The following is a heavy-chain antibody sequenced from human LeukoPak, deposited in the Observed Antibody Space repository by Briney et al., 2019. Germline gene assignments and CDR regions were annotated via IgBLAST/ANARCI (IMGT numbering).Heavy chain of an antibody. D-gene: IGHD2-15*01. J-gene: IGHJ6*03. Sequence: SEALSLTCAVYGGSFSGYYWSWIRQPPGKGLEWIGEINHSGSTNYNPSLKSRVTISVDTSKNQFSLKLSSVTAADTAVYYCARLNCSGGSCYLRYYYYYMDVWGKGTTVTISS. CDR1: GGSFSGYY. V-gene: IGHV4-34*01. CDR2: INHSGST. CDR3: ARLNCSGGSCYLRYYYYYMDV.